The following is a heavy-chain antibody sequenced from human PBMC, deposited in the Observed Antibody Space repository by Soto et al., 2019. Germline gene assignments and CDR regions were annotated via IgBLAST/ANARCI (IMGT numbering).Heavy chain of an antibody. V-gene: IGHV1-24*01. CDR2: FDPEDGET. Sequence: ASVKFSCKVSGYTLTELSMHWVRQAPGKGLEWMGGFDPEDGETIYAQKFQGRVTMTEDTSTDTAYMELSSLRSEDTAVYYCATDGGSRATYGMDVWGQGTTVTVSS. D-gene: IGHD2-2*01. CDR1: GYTLTELS. J-gene: IGHJ6*02. CDR3: ATDGGSRATYGMDV.